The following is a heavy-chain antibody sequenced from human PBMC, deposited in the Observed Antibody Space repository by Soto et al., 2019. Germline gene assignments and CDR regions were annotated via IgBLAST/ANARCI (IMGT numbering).Heavy chain of an antibody. J-gene: IGHJ3*02. Sequence: QVQLVESGGGVVQPGRSLRLSCAASGFTFSIYGMHWVRHAPGKGLEWVAMISFDGSEKYYTDSVKGRFHISRDSSKNTMYLQMDSLRVEDTAVYYCARDRRLYYSDAFDIWGQGTPVTVSS. D-gene: IGHD1-26*01. CDR1: GFTFSIYG. CDR3: ARDRRLYYSDAFDI. V-gene: IGHV3-30*03. CDR2: ISFDGSEK.